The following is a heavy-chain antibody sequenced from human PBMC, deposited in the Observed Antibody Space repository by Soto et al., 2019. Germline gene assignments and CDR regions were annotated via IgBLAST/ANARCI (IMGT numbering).Heavy chain of an antibody. J-gene: IGHJ6*02. CDR1: GFTFSSYA. CDR2: ISYDGSNK. Sequence: QVQLVESGGGVVQPGRSLRLSCAASGFTFSSYAMHWVRQAPGKGLEWVAVISYDGSNKYYADSVKGRFTISRDNSKNTLYLQMNSLRAEDTAVYYCARENVNYYGSGSYYLHYGMDVWCQGTTVTVSS. CDR3: ARENVNYYGSGSYYLHYGMDV. V-gene: IGHV3-30-3*01. D-gene: IGHD3-10*01.